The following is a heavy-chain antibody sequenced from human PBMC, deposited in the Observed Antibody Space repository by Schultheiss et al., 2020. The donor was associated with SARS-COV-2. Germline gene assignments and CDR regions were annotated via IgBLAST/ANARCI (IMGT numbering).Heavy chain of an antibody. D-gene: IGHD5-24*01. CDR1: GFTFSSYS. CDR2: INGDGSTI. Sequence: GGSLRLSCAASGFTFSSYSMNWVRQAPGKGLVWVSRINGDGSTINYADSVKGRFTISRDNSKNTLYLQMNSLRAEDTAVYYCARFASDGYWGQGTLVTVSS. J-gene: IGHJ4*02. V-gene: IGHV3-74*01. CDR3: ARFASDGY.